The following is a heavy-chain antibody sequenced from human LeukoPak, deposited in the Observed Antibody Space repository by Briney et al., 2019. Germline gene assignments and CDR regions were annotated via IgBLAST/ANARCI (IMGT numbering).Heavy chain of an antibody. CDR2: INPNSGGT. J-gene: IGHJ4*02. CDR1: GYTFTGYY. D-gene: IGHD5-12*01. Sequence: ASVKVSCKASGYTFTGYYMHWVRQAPGQGLEWMGWINPNSGGTNYAQKFQGRVTMTRDTSISTAYMELSRLRSDDTAVYYCAGTEWLQRVGFDYWGQGTLVTVSS. V-gene: IGHV1-2*02. CDR3: AGTEWLQRVGFDY.